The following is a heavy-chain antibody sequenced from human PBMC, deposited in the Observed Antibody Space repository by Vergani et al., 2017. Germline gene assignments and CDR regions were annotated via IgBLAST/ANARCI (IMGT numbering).Heavy chain of an antibody. V-gene: IGHV1-69-2*01. CDR3: ATPQTVSTRDMEV. CDR1: GYTFTDHY. J-gene: IGHJ6*02. CDR2: VDPEDGET. D-gene: IGHD5/OR15-5a*01. Sequence: EVQLVQSGAEVKKPGATMKISCKVSGYTFTDHYMHWVTQAPGKGLEWMGLVDPEDGETIYAEKFKGRVTIAADTSTDTAHLELSSLRSEDTAVYYCATPQTVSTRDMEVWVQGTTVIVSS.